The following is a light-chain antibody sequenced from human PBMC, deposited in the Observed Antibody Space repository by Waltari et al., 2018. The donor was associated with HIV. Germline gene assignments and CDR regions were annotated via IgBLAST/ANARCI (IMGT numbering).Light chain of an antibody. CDR3: QQSYTPPRT. CDR2: GAS. Sequence: DIQMTQSPSSLSASVGDRVTIACRASQSISNYLNWYQQKPGKAPNLLIYGASSLQSGVPSRFSGSGSGTDFTLTISRLQPEDFVTYYCQQSYTPPRTFGQGTKVEIK. CDR1: QSISNY. V-gene: IGKV1-39*01. J-gene: IGKJ2*02.